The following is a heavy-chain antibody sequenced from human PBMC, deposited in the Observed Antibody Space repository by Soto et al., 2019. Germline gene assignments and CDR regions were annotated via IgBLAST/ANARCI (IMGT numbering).Heavy chain of an antibody. J-gene: IGHJ4*02. V-gene: IGHV3-74*01. CDR3: GRGGSDSPQAPGC. CDR2: INPDGRAT. CDR1: GFTFSSYW. D-gene: IGHD2-21*01. Sequence: RLSCAASGFTFSSYWLHWVRQAPGKGLVRVSRINPDGRATRYAASVKGRFTISRDNAKNTLYLQMTSLRADNTGVFYGGRGGSDSPQAPGCWGQGTLGTVS.